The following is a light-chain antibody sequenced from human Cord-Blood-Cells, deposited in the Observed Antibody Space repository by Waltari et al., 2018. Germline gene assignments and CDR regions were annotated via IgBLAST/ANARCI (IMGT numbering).Light chain of an antibody. CDR3: QKYNSYWT. V-gene: IGKV1-5*01. CDR1: QSISGW. J-gene: IGKJ1*01. Sequence: GDRVTITCRASQSISGWLAWYQQQPGKAPKLLSYDASSLESGVPSRFSGSGSGTDFTLTISSLKPDDFVTYSCQKYNSYWTFGQGTKVEIK. CDR2: DAS.